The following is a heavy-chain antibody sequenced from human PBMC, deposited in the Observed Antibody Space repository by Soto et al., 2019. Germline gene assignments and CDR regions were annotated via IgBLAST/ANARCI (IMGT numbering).Heavy chain of an antibody. CDR1: GYHCKFINYW. CDR2: ISPGDSNT. J-gene: IGHJ4*02. CDR3: ARRTYESGWRHYFDY. D-gene: IGHD6-19*01. Sequence: XESLKLTWNSSGYHCKFINYWIALVRQMPGKGLEWMGVISPGDSNTRYSPSFQGQVTFSADNSLNTAYLQWNTLRASDTAIYYCARRTYESGWRHYFDYWGQGTLATVPQ. V-gene: IGHV5-51*01.